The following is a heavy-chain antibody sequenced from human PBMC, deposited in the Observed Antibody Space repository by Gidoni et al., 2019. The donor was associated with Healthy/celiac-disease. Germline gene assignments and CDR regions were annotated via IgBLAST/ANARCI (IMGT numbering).Heavy chain of an antibody. V-gene: IGHV4-34*01. CDR1: GGSCSGYY. CDR3: ARVPTSIAARPRFYYGMDV. D-gene: IGHD6-6*01. Sequence: QVQLRQWGAGLLKPSETLSLPCAVYGGSCSGYYWSWLRQPPGKGLEWIGEINHSGSTNYHPSLKSRVTISVDTSKTQFSLKLSSVTAADTAVYYCARVPTSIAARPRFYYGMDVWGQGTTVTVSS. CDR2: INHSGST. J-gene: IGHJ6*02.